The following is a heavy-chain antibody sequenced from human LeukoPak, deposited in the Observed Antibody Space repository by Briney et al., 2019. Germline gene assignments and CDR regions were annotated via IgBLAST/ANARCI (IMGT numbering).Heavy chain of an antibody. CDR3: AREDDWNYEDY. J-gene: IGHJ4*02. V-gene: IGHV3-7*01. Sequence: GGSLRLSCAASGFTFSSHAMSWVRQAPGKGLEWVANIKQDGSEKYYVNSVKGRFTISRDNAKNSLYLQMNSLRAEDTAIYYCAREDDWNYEDYWGQGTLVTVSS. CDR1: GFTFSSHA. D-gene: IGHD1-7*01. CDR2: IKQDGSEK.